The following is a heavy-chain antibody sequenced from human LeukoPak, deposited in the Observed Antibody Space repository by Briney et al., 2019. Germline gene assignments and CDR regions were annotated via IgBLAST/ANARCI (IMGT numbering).Heavy chain of an antibody. CDR2: ISYAGNNQ. CDR1: GFTFSSYA. D-gene: IGHD6-13*01. J-gene: IGHJ4*02. Sequence: GGSPRLSCAASGFTFSSYAMHWVRQAPGKGLEWVAVISYAGNNQYFADSVRGRFTISRDNSNNTLYLQMHSLSAEDTAVYYCARVSYSSNWYYFDYWGQGTLVTVSS. CDR3: ARVSYSSNWYYFDY. V-gene: IGHV3-30*01.